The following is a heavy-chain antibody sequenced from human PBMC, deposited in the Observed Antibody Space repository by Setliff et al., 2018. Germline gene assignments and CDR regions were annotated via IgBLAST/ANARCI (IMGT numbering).Heavy chain of an antibody. V-gene: IGHV3-30*03. CDR2: ILDDGVKK. CDR3: ARTCSGSCRYFDN. J-gene: IGHJ4*02. D-gene: IGHD2-15*01. CDR1: GFTFSTYR. Sequence: PGGSLRLSCAASGFTFSTYRMHWVRQAPGKGLEWVAVILDDGVKKYHADSVKGRFTISRDNSKNTLYLQMNSLRPEDTAVYYCARTCSGSCRYFDNWGQGTPVTVSS.